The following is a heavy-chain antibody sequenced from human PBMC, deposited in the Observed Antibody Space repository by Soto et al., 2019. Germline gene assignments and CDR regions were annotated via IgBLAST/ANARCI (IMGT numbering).Heavy chain of an antibody. CDR2: IYHSGST. CDR1: GGSISSGGYS. J-gene: IGHJ6*02. V-gene: IGHV4-30-2*01. D-gene: IGHD6-13*01. Sequence: SETLSLTCAVSGGSISSGGYSWSWIRQPPGKGLEWIGYIYHSGSTYYNPSLKSRVTISVDRSKNQFSLKLSSVTAADTAVYYCATHSPYYYYGMDVWGQVTTVTVSS. CDR3: ATHSPYYYYGMDV.